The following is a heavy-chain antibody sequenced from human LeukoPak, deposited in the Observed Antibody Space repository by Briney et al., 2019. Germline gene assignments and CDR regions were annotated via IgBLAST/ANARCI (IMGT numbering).Heavy chain of an antibody. Sequence: GGSLRLSCAASGFTFSSYGKHWVRQAPGKGLEWVAFIRYDGGNKYYADSVKGRFTISRDNSKNTLYLQMNSLRAEDTAVYYCAKDMLYYYDSSGYFADYWGQGTLVTVSS. J-gene: IGHJ4*02. CDR3: AKDMLYYYDSSGYFADY. CDR1: GFTFSSYG. CDR2: IRYDGGNK. V-gene: IGHV3-30*02. D-gene: IGHD3-22*01.